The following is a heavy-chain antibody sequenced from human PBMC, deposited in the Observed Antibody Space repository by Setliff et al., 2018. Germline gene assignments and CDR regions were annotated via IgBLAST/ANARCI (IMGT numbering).Heavy chain of an antibody. D-gene: IGHD3-16*01. CDR3: TTDHPGGGSTW. Sequence: SETLSLTCAVYGGSFSTYYWIWIRQPPGKGLEWIGEINHSGSTNYNPSLKSRVTISRDDSKNTLYLQMNSLKTEDTAVYYCTTDHPGGGSTWWGQGTLVTVSS. J-gene: IGHJ4*02. V-gene: IGHV4-34*10. CDR2: INHSGST. CDR1: GGSFSTYY.